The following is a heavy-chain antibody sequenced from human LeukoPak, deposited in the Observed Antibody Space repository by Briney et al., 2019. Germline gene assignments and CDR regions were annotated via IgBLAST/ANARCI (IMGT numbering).Heavy chain of an antibody. J-gene: IGHJ4*02. D-gene: IGHD3-10*01. CDR3: ARVLWGSRPAFDY. Sequence: PSETLSLTCTVSGGSISSSSYYWGWIRQPPGKGLEWIGSIYYSGSTYYHPSLKSRFTISVDTSKNQFSLKLSSVTAADTAVYYCARVLWGSRPAFDYWGQGTLVTVSS. CDR1: GGSISSSSYY. CDR2: IYYSGST. V-gene: IGHV4-39*07.